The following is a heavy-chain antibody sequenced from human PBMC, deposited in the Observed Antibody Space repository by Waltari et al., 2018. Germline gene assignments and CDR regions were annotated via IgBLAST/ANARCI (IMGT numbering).Heavy chain of an antibody. D-gene: IGHD1-26*01. CDR3: ARPRGSYLGYYGMDV. CDR1: GFTFSSYW. CDR2: NNGDGSRT. J-gene: IGHJ6*02. V-gene: IGHV3-74*01. Sequence: EVQLVESGGGLVQPGGSLRLSCAASGFTFSSYWMHWVRQAPGKGLVWVSRNNGDGSRTSLADSVKGRFTISRDNAKNTLYLQMNRLRAEDTAVYYCARPRGSYLGYYGMDVWGQGTTVTVSS.